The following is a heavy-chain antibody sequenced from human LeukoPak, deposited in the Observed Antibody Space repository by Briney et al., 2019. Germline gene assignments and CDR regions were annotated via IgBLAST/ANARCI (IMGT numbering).Heavy chain of an antibody. CDR1: GGSISSYY. CDR2: IYYSGST. CDR3: ARYPYQYYFDY. J-gene: IGHJ4*02. Sequence: PSETLSLTCTVSGGSISSYYWSWIRQPPEKGLEWIGYIYYSGSTNYNPSLKSRVTISVDTSKNQFSLKLSSVTAADTAVYYCARYPYQYYFDYWGQGTLVTVSS. V-gene: IGHV4-59*01. D-gene: IGHD3-9*01.